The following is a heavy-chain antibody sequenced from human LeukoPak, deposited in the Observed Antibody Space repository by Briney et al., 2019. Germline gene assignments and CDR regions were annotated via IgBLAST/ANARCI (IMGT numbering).Heavy chain of an antibody. J-gene: IGHJ4*02. D-gene: IGHD5-18*01. CDR2: ISGSGGST. CDR3: AKARDYYTAMVTD. CDR1: GFTFSSYA. V-gene: IGHV3-23*01. Sequence: GGSLRLSCAASGFTFSSYAMSWVRQAPGKGLEWVSAISGSGGSTYYADSVKGRFTISRDNSKNTLYLQTNRLRAEDTAVYYCAKARDYYTAMVTDWGQGTLVTVSS.